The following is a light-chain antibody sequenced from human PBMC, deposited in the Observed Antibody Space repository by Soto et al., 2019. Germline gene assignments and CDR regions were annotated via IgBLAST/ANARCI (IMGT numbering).Light chain of an antibody. Sequence: EIVMTQSPATLSVSPGERATLSCRASQSVSSNLAWYQQKPGQAPRLLIYGASTRATGIPARFSGSGSGTEFTLTISSLQSEDFATYNCQQSYSTPYTFGQGTKLEIK. CDR2: GAS. CDR1: QSVSSN. CDR3: QQSYSTPYT. V-gene: IGKV3-15*01. J-gene: IGKJ2*01.